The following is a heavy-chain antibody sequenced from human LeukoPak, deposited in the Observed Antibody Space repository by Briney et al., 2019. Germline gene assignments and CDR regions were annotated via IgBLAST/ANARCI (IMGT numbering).Heavy chain of an antibody. V-gene: IGHV4-34*01. CDR3: QSRYLEWLLEY. Sequence: SETLSLTCAVYGGSFSGYYWSWIRQPPGKGLEWIGEINHSGSTNYNPSLKSRVIISVDTSKNQFSLKLSSVTAADTAVYYCQSRYLEWLLEYWGQGTLVTVSS. CDR1: GGSFSGYY. J-gene: IGHJ4*02. D-gene: IGHD3-3*01. CDR2: INHSGST.